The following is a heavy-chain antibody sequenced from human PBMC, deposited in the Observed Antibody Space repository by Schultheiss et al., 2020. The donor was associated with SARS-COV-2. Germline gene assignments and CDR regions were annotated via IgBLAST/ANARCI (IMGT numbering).Heavy chain of an antibody. CDR3: ARGLVWSGYYNYYYGMDV. D-gene: IGHD3-3*01. Sequence: SETLSLTCAVSGYSISSGYYWGWIRQPPGKGLEWIGSIYHSGSTNYNPSLKSRVTISVDTSKNQFSLKLSSVTAADTAVYYCARGLVWSGYYNYYYGMDVWGQGTTVTVSS. CDR1: GYSISSGYY. J-gene: IGHJ6*02. CDR2: IYHSGST. V-gene: IGHV4-38-2*01.